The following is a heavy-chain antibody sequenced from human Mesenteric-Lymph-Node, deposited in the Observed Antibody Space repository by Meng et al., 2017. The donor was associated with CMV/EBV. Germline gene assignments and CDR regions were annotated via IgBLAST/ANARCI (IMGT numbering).Heavy chain of an antibody. CDR3: ARGTYCGGNCYNALDY. V-gene: IGHV1-69*05. CDR2: IIPIFGTA. CDR1: GGTFSSYA. Sequence: SVKVSCKASGGTFSSYAISWVRQAPGQGLEWMGGIIPIFGTANYAQKFQGRVTITTDESTSTAYMELSSLRSEDTAAYYCARGTYCGGNCYNALDYWGQGTLVTVSS. J-gene: IGHJ4*02. D-gene: IGHD2-21*01.